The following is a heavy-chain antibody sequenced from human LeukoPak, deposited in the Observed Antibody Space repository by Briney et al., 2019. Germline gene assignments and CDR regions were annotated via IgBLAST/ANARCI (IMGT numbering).Heavy chain of an antibody. CDR2: IDPSDSYT. CDR1: GYSFTSYW. Sequence: GESLRISCKGSGYSFTSYWISWVRQMPGKGLEWMGRIDPSDSYTNYSPSFQGHVTISADKSISTAYLQWGSLKASDTAMYYCARQGRYCSGGSYPGSTRWFDPWGQGTLVTVSS. V-gene: IGHV5-10-1*01. CDR3: ARQGRYCSGGSYPGSTRWFDP. D-gene: IGHD2-15*01. J-gene: IGHJ5*02.